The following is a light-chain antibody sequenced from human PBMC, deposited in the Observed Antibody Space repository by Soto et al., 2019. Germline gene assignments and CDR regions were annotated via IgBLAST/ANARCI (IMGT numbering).Light chain of an antibody. J-gene: IGKJ5*01. CDR3: QHLNDYLAIT. CDR1: QGISHY. CDR2: AAS. Sequence: DIQLTQSQAFLSASVGDRVTITCRDSQGISHYLGWYQQKPGRAPKLLIYAASTLQSGVPSRFSGSGSGTEFTLTISSLQPEDFATYYCQHLNDYLAITFGQGTRLEIK. V-gene: IGKV1-9*01.